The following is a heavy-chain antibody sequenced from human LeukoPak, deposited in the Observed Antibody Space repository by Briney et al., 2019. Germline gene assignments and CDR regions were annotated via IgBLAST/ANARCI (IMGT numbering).Heavy chain of an antibody. CDR1: GGTFISYA. J-gene: IGHJ6*03. D-gene: IGHD6-13*01. CDR3: ARDDNGSRNYYYMDV. CDR2: IIPIFGTA. Sequence: SVKVSCKASGGTFISYAISWVRQAPGQGLEWMGGIIPIFGTANYAQKFQGRVTITTDESTSTAYMELSSLRSEDTAVYYCARDDNGSRNYYYMDVWGKGTTVTVSS. V-gene: IGHV1-69*05.